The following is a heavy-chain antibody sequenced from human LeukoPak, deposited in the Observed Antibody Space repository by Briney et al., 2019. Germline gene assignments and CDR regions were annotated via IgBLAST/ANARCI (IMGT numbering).Heavy chain of an antibody. V-gene: IGHV4-34*01. Sequence: PSETLSLTCAVYGGSFSGYYWSWIRQPPGKGLEWVGEINHSGSANYNPYPKSRVTISVDTSKNQFSFKLISRTAADTPVVYCSRHGPCGGDCYYAFDMWGQGTRVTLSS. CDR2: INHSGSA. CDR1: GGSFSGYY. J-gene: IGHJ3*02. D-gene: IGHD2-21*02. CDR3: SRHGPCGGDCYYAFDM.